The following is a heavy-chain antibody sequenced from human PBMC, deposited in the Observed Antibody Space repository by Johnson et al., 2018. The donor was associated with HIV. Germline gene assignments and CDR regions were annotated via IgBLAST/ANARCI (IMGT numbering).Heavy chain of an antibody. CDR2: ISYDGSNK. D-gene: IGHD6-13*01. J-gene: IGHJ3*02. CDR3: AKCPSVSTCDAFDI. Sequence: QVQLVESGGGVVQPGRSLRLSCAASGFTFSSYGMHWVRQAPGKGLEWVAVISYDGSNKYYADSVKGRFTISRDNSKNTLYLQMNSLRAEDTAVYYCAKCPSVSTCDAFDIWGQGTMVTVSS. V-gene: IGHV3-30*18. CDR1: GFTFSSYG.